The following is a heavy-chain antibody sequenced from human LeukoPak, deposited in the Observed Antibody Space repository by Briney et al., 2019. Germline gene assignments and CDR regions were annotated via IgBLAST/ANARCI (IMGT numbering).Heavy chain of an antibody. J-gene: IGHJ6*02. V-gene: IGHV5-51*01. CDR3: ARHGLRYFDWLTSSYYFAVDV. CDR1: GYTFTNFW. CDR2: IYPGDSNT. D-gene: IGHD3-9*01. Sequence: GESLNISCKASGYTFTNFWIGWVRQMPGKGLEWVAIIYPGDSNTRYSPSFKGQVTISADESISTAYLQWSSLKASDTAIYYCARHGLRYFDWLTSSYYFAVDVWGQGTTVTVSS.